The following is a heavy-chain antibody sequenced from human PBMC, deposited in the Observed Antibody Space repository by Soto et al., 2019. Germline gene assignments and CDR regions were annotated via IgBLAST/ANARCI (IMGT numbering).Heavy chain of an antibody. V-gene: IGHV5-51*01. CDR2: IYPGDSDT. CDR3: ARHLAVAARYGMDV. D-gene: IGHD6-19*01. CDR1: GYKPSTWHNFTSYW. J-gene: IGHJ6*02. Sequence: GESLKISCKGSGYKPSTWHNFTSYWIAWVRQMPGEGLEWMGIIYPGDSDTRYSPSFQGQVTISADKSISTAYLQWSSLKASDTAMYYCARHLAVAARYGMDVWGQGTTVTVSS.